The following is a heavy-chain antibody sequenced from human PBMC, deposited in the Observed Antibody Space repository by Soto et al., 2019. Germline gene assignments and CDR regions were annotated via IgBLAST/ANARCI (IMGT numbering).Heavy chain of an antibody. CDR3: AGARCSGACYLIDY. D-gene: IGHD2-21*02. Sequence: GGSLRLSCAGSGFTFSTSAIHWVRQAPGKGLEWVAIISSDGSRKYYTDSVKGRFTISRDNAENRLYLQMNSLRVEDTAVYHCAGARCSGACYLIDYWGLGTLVTVSS. J-gene: IGHJ4*02. V-gene: IGHV3-30*04. CDR1: GFTFSTSA. CDR2: ISSDGSRK.